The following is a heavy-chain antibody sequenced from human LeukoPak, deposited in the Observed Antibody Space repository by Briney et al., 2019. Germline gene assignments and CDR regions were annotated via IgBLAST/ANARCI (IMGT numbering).Heavy chain of an antibody. CDR3: TRHAIAAALDY. CDR1: GFTFSSYA. Sequence: GGSLRLSCAASGFTFSSYAVHWVRQAPGKGLEYVSAISSNGGSTYYANSVKGRFTISRDNSKNTLYLQMGSLRAEDMAVYYCTRHAIAAALDYWGQGTLVTVSS. CDR2: ISSNGGST. V-gene: IGHV3-64*01. J-gene: IGHJ4*02. D-gene: IGHD6-13*01.